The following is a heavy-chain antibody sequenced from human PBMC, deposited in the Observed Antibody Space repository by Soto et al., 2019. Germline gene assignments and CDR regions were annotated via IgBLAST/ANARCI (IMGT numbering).Heavy chain of an antibody. CDR2: ISSSGGST. V-gene: IGHV3-23*01. CDR3: AKDCRPRSWPFDFDN. J-gene: IGHJ4*02. Sequence: KGLEWFSAISSSGGSTDYAASVKGRFTISRDNSKNTVYLQMNSLRVEDTAIYYCAKDCRPRSWPFDFDNRGQG. D-gene: IGHD1-26*01.